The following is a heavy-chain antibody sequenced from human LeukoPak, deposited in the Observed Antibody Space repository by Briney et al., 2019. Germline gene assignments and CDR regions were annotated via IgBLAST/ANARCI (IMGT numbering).Heavy chain of an antibody. D-gene: IGHD2-15*01. CDR1: GYTLTELS. J-gene: IGHJ4*02. CDR3: AILGSTVTILDY. CDR2: INPKSGGT. Sequence: ASVKVSCKVSGYTLTELSMHWVRQAPGQGLDWMGWINPKSGGTNSALKFQDRVSMTRDTSINTAFMELTSLISDDTALYYCAILGSTVTILDYWGQGTLVTVSS. V-gene: IGHV1-2*02.